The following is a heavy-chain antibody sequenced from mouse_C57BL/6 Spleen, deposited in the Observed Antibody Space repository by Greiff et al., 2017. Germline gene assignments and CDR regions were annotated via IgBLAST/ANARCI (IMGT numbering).Heavy chain of an antibody. J-gene: IGHJ2*01. V-gene: IGHV14-2*01. CDR1: GFNIKDYY. CDR3: ARSGYSNYPYYFDY. D-gene: IGHD2-5*01. CDR2: IDPEDGET. Sequence: VQLQQSGAELVKPGASVKLSCTASGFNIKDYYMHWVKQRTEQGLEWIGRIDPEDGETKYAPKFPGKDTITEATSSNTAYQQLSSLTSEDTAVYYCARSGYSNYPYYFDYWGQGTTLTVSS.